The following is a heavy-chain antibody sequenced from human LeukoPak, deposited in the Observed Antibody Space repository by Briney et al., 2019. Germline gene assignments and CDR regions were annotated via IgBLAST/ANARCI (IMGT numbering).Heavy chain of an antibody. D-gene: IGHD3-22*01. CDR1: GGSIRSYY. Sequence: SETLSLTCTVSGGSIRSYYWSWIRQPAGKGLEWIGRIYTSGSTNYNPSLKSRVTMSVDTSKNQFSLKLSSVTAADTAVYHCARGSVPYYYDSSGYYDAFDIWGQGTMVTVSS. CDR2: IYTSGST. CDR3: ARGSVPYYYDSSGYYDAFDI. J-gene: IGHJ3*02. V-gene: IGHV4-4*07.